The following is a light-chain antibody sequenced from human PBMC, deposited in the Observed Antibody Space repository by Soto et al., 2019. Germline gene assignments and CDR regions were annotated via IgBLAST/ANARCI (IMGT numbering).Light chain of an antibody. J-gene: IGLJ3*02. CDR3: CSYAGSYTWV. CDR1: SSDVGGYNY. CDR2: DVS. Sequence: QSALTQPRSVSGSPGQSVTISCTGTSSDVGGYNYVSWYQQHPGKAPKVMIYDVSKRPSGVPDRFSRSKSGNTASLTISGIQAEDEADYYCCSYAGSYTWVFGGRTKLTVL. V-gene: IGLV2-11*01.